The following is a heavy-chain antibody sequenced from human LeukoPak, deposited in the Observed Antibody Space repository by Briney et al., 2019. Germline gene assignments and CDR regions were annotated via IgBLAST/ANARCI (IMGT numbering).Heavy chain of an antibody. D-gene: IGHD6-13*01. CDR1: GYTFTGYY. CDR2: INPNSGGT. Sequence: SSVKVSCRASGYTFTGYYMHWVRQAPGQGVEWIGWINPNSGGTNYAQKFQGRVTMTRDTSISTAYMELSRLRSDDTAVYYCARGQQPRPPHKLGYWGQGTLVTVSS. CDR3: ARGQQPRPPHKLGY. J-gene: IGHJ4*02. V-gene: IGHV1-2*02.